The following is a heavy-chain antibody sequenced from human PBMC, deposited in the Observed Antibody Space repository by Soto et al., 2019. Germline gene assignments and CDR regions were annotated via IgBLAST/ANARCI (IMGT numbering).Heavy chain of an antibody. D-gene: IGHD3-10*01. Sequence: GASVKVSCKASGYTFTSYYMHWVRQAPGQGLEWMGIINPSGGSTSYAQKFQGRVTMTRDTSTSTVYMELSSLRSEDTAVYYCARNRYYYGSGSYYNVSYYYGMGVWGQGTTVTVSS. J-gene: IGHJ6*02. CDR2: INPSGGST. CDR1: GYTFTSYY. CDR3: ARNRYYYGSGSYYNVSYYYGMGV. V-gene: IGHV1-46*01.